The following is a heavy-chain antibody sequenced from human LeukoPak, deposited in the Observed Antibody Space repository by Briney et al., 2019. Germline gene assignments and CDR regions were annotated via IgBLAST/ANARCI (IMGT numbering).Heavy chain of an antibody. Sequence: PGGSLRLSCTASGFPFSDYSMNWVRQAPGKGLEWISYIVISSGNTKYADSVKGRFTISADNARNSLYLKMNSLRVEDTAVYYCARDHNYAFDNWGQGTLVSVSS. J-gene: IGHJ4*02. CDR2: IVISSGNT. CDR1: GFPFSDYS. D-gene: IGHD1-1*01. CDR3: ARDHNYAFDN. V-gene: IGHV3-48*04.